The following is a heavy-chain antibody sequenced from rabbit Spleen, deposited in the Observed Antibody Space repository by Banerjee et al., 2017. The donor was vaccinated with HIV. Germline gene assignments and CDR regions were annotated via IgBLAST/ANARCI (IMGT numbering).Heavy chain of an antibody. CDR1: GVSFTNNNY. J-gene: IGHJ6*01. CDR2: IDGSSSDFT. D-gene: IGHD8-1*01. V-gene: IGHV1S40*01. CDR3: ARDSGTSFSSYGMDL. Sequence: QSLEESGGDLVKPGASLTLTCTASGVSFTNNNYMCWVRQAPGKGLEWIACIDGSSSDFTYSATWAKGRFTISKTSSTTVTLQMTRLTAADTATYFCARDSGTSFSSYGMDLWGPGTLVTVS.